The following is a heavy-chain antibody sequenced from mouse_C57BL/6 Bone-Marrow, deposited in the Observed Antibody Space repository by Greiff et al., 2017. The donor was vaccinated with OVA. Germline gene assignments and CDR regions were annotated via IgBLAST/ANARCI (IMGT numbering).Heavy chain of an antibody. CDR3: ARGYCNYVRYAMDY. V-gene: IGHV1-75*01. CDR2: IFPGGGST. J-gene: IGHJ4*01. CDR1: GYTFTDYY. Sequence: LVESGPELVKPGASVKISCKASGYTFTDYYINWVKQRPGQGLEWIGWIFPGGGSTYYNEKFKGKATLTVDKSSSTAYMLLSSLTSEDSAVYFCARGYCNYVRYAMDYWGQGTSVTVSS. D-gene: IGHD2-1*01.